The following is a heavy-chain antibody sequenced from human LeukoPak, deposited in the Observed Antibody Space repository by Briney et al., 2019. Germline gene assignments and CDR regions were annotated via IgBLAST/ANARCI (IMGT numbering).Heavy chain of an antibody. CDR3: AREGICSSTSCYPSSYDY. V-gene: IGHV1-2*02. Sequence: ASVKVSCKASGYTFTGYYMHWVRQAPGQGLEWMGWINPDSGGTNYAQKFQGRVTVTRDTSISTAYMELSRLRCDDTAVYYCAREGICSSTSCYPSSYDYWGQGTLVTVSS. CDR1: GYTFTGYY. J-gene: IGHJ4*02. CDR2: INPDSGGT. D-gene: IGHD2-2*01.